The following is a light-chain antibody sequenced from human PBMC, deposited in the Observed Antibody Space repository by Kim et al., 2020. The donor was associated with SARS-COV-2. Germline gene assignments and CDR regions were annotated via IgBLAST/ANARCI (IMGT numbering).Light chain of an antibody. CDR2: GTS. V-gene: IGKV3-20*01. CDR1: QGVTKNY. J-gene: IGKJ1*01. Sequence: PGANATLSCRASQGVTKNYIAWYRRKPGPAPRRLIYGTSIRATGIPDRFSGSGSGTDFTLTISRLEPEDFAVFYCQQTDTSPWTFGQGTKVEIK. CDR3: QQTDTSPWT.